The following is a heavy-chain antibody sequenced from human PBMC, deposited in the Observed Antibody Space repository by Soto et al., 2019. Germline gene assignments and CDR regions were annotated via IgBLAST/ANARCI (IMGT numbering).Heavy chain of an antibody. D-gene: IGHD2-2*02. Sequence: SVKGRFTISRDNAKSSLFLQMNSLRTEDTAVYYCARDLPLYTGVFDMWGQGTMVTVSS. J-gene: IGHJ3*02. CDR3: ARDLPLYTGVFDM. V-gene: IGHV3-21*01.